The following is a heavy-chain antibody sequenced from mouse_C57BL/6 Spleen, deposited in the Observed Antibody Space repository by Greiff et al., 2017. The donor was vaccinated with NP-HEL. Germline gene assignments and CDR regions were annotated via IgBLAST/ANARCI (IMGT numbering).Heavy chain of an antibody. D-gene: IGHD1-1*01. V-gene: IGHV1-26*01. CDR2: INPNNGGT. CDR1: GYTFTDYY. CDR3: AREPITTVVVPYAMDY. J-gene: IGHJ4*01. Sequence: VQLQQSGPELVKPGASVKISCKASGYTFTDYYMNWVKQSHGKSLEWIGDINPNNGGTSYNQKFKGKATLTVDKSSSTAYMELRSLTSEDSAVYYCAREPITTVVVPYAMDYWGQGTSVTVSS.